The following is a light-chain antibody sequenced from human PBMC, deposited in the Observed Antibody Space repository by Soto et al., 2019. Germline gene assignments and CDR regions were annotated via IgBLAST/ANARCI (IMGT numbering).Light chain of an antibody. CDR1: QSVSSSY. V-gene: IGKV3D-20*02. J-gene: IGKJ5*01. Sequence: EIVLTQSPGTLSLSPCERATLSVSASQSVSSSYLAWYQQKPGQAPRLLIYGASSRATGIPDRFRGSGSGTDFTLTITRLEPEDFAVYYCQQRSNWIPLRQRTRLEVK. CDR2: GAS. CDR3: QQRSNWIP.